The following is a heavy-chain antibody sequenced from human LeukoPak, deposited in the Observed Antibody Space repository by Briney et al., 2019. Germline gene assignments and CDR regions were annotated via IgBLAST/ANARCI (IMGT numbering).Heavy chain of an antibody. V-gene: IGHV1-69*13. J-gene: IGHJ3*02. D-gene: IGHD2-15*01. CDR3: ARVATTYCSGGSCSWVI. CDR1: GGTFSSYA. Sequence: ASVKVSCKASGGTFSSYAISWVRQAPGQGLEWMGGIIPIFGTANYAQKFQGRVTITADESTGTAYMELSSLRSEDTAVYYCARVATTYCSGGSCSWVIWGQGTMVTVSS. CDR2: IIPIFGTA.